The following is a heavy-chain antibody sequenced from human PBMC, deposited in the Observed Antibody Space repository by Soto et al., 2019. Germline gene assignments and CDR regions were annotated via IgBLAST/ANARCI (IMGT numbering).Heavy chain of an antibody. J-gene: IGHJ4*02. Sequence: EVQLLESGGGLVQPGGSLRLSCAASGFTFSSYAMRWVRQAPVKGLEWVSAISGSGDSTYYAASVKGRFTISGDKSKNTLYLQMNSLRAEDTAVYYCARRGSGSYYDYWGQGTLVTVSS. V-gene: IGHV3-23*01. CDR2: ISGSGDST. D-gene: IGHD1-26*01. CDR1: GFTFSSYA. CDR3: ARRGSGSYYDY.